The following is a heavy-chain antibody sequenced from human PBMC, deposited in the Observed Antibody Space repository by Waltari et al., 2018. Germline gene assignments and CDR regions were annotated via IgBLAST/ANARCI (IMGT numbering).Heavy chain of an antibody. CDR1: GFTFSSYS. CDR3: AKNWNDGVQAFDI. J-gene: IGHJ3*02. V-gene: IGHV3-21*01. Sequence: EVQLVESGGGLVKPGGSLRLSCAASGFTFSSYSLTWVRQAPGKGLEWVSSISSSSSYIYYADSVKGRFTISRDNAKNSLYLQMNSLRAEDTAVYYCAKNWNDGVQAFDIWGQGTMVTVSS. CDR2: ISSSSSYI. D-gene: IGHD1-1*01.